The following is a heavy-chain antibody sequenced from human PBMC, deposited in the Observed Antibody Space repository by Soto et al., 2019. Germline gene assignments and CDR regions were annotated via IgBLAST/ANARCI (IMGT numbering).Heavy chain of an antibody. J-gene: IGHJ4*02. D-gene: IGHD6-19*01. V-gene: IGHV3-23*01. CDR3: EKEMIASTVADFFDY. Sequence: EVQLLESGGGLLQPGGSLRLSCTASGFTFSNYAMTWVRQAPGKGLEWVSTITGSGGGTYYADSVKGRFTISRDNSENTLYLQMPRLGADDTAVYYCEKEMIASTVADFFDYWGQGTLVTVSS. CDR2: ITGSGGGT. CDR1: GFTFSNYA.